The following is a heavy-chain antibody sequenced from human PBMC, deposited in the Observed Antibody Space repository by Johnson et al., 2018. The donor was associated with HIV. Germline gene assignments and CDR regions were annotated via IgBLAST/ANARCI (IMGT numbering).Heavy chain of an antibody. CDR1: GFTVSSNY. CDR3: ARACRDGYTCDAFDI. J-gene: IGHJ3*02. V-gene: IGHV3-66*01. CDR2: IYSGGST. D-gene: IGHD5-24*01. Sequence: VQLVESGGGLVQPGGSLRLSCAASGFTVSSNYMSWVRQAPGKGLEWVSLIYSGGSTYYADSVKGRFTISRDNSKNTLYLQINSLRAEDTAVYYCARACRDGYTCDAFDIWGQGTMVTVSS.